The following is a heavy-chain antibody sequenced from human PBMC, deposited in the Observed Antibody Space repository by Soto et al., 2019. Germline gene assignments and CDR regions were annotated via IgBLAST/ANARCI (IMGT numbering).Heavy chain of an antibody. Sequence: SSETLSLTCTVSGGSISSGGYYWIWIRQHPGKGLEWIGYIYYSGTTNYNPSLKSRVTISVDTSKNQFSLRLSSVTAADTAVYYCARGRGRYSSGWYRDYYYYGMDVWGQGTTVTVSS. CDR1: GGSISSGGYY. CDR3: ARGRGRYSSGWYRDYYYYGMDV. CDR2: IYYSGTT. J-gene: IGHJ6*02. V-gene: IGHV4-61*08. D-gene: IGHD6-19*01.